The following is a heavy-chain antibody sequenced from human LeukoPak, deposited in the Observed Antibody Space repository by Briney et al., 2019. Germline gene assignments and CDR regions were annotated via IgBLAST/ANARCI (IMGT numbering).Heavy chain of an antibody. CDR3: ARDQPLADCGGVCPPYYYYMDV. CDR2: IYYSGGT. D-gene: IGHD2-21*02. V-gene: IGHV4-39*07. Sequence: SETLSLTCTVSGGSISSSSYYWGWIRQPPGKGLEWIGSIYYSGGTYYNPSLKSRVTIFIDTSKNQFSLKLNSLTAADTAVYYCARDQPLADCGGVCPPYYYYMDVWGKGTTVTISS. J-gene: IGHJ6*03. CDR1: GGSISSSSYY.